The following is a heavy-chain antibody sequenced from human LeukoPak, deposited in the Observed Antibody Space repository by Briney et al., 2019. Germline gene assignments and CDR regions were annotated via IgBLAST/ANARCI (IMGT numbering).Heavy chain of an antibody. CDR1: GFIFSDYY. CDR3: ATTAPPDI. V-gene: IGHV3-11*01. CDR2: ISSSESTI. D-gene: IGHD4-11*01. J-gene: IGHJ3*02. Sequence: PGGSLRLSCAASGFIFSDYYISWIRQAPGKGLEWVSYISSSESTIYNADSVKGRFTISRDNAKNSLYLQMNSLRAEDTAVYYCATTAPPDIWSQGTMVTVSS.